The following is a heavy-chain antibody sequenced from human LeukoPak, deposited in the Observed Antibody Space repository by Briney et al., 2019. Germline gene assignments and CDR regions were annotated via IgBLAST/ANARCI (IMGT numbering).Heavy chain of an antibody. D-gene: IGHD2-2*01. V-gene: IGHV4-34*01. CDR1: GGSFSGYY. CDR3: ARGVRGVVPVAIGPY. CDR2: INHGGST. Sequence: PSETLSLTCAVYGGSFSGYYWSWIRQPPEKGLEWIGEINHGGSTNYNPSLKSRVTISVDTSKNQFSLKLSSVTAADTAVYYCARGVRGVVPVAIGPYWGQGTLVPSPQ. J-gene: IGHJ4*02.